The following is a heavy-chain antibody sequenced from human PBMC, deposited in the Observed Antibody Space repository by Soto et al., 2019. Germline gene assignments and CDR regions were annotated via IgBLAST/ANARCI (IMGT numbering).Heavy chain of an antibody. CDR3: AKDLFGSGSYHNFDY. V-gene: IGHV3-74*01. CDR2: INSKGSRT. D-gene: IGHD3-10*01. CDR1: GFISSTYW. J-gene: IGHJ4*02. Sequence: PGGSLRLSCAVSGFISSTYWMYWVRQDPGKGLVWVSRINSKGSRTDYADFVKGRFTISRDSARNTVYLQMNSLRAEDTAIYYCAKDLFGSGSYHNFDYWGQGTLVTVSS.